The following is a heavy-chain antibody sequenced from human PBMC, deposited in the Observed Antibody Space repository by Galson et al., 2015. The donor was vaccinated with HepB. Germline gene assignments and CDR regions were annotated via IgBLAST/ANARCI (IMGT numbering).Heavy chain of an antibody. V-gene: IGHV5-10-1*01. J-gene: IGHJ4*02. CDR3: ARSSMTVSGTHY. CDR2: IDLSDSYT. CDR1: GYSFNTYW. Sequence: QSGAEVKKPGESLRISCKGSGYSFNTYWISWVRQMPGKGLEWMGRIDLSDSYTKYSPSFLGHVIILGDKSISTAYLQWSSLKASDTAMYYCARSSMTVSGTHYWGQGTLVTVSS. D-gene: IGHD6-19*01.